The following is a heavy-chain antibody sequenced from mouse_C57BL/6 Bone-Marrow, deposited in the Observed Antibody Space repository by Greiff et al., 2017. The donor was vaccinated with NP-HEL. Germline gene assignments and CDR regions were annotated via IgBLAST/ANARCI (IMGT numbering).Heavy chain of an antibody. Sequence: QVQLKESGAELVKPGASVKLSCKASGYTFTSYWMQWVKQRPGQGLEWIGEIDPSDSYTNYNQKFKGKATLTVDTSSSTAYMQLSSLTSEDSAVYYCARGDITTVAPSYWYFDVWGTGTTVTVSS. CDR3: ARGDITTVAPSYWYFDV. CDR2: IDPSDSYT. J-gene: IGHJ1*03. V-gene: IGHV1-50*01. D-gene: IGHD1-1*01. CDR1: GYTFTSYW.